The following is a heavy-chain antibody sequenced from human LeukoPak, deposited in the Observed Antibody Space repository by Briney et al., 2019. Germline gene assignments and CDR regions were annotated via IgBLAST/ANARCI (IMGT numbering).Heavy chain of an antibody. CDR1: GGTFSSYA. V-gene: IGHV1-69*13. Sequence: SVKVSCKASGGTFSSYAISWVRQAPGQGLEWMGGIIPIFGTANYAQKFQGRVTITADESTSTAYMELSSLRSEDTAVYYCARGGVDTAMVSEFDYWGQGTLVTVSS. CDR2: IIPIFGTA. CDR3: ARGGVDTAMVSEFDY. J-gene: IGHJ4*02. D-gene: IGHD5-18*01.